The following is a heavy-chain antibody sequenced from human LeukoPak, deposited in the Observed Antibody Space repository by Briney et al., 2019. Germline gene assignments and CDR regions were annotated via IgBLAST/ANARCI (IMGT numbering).Heavy chain of an antibody. D-gene: IGHD4-23*01. CDR2: IYSGGSI. J-gene: IGHJ4*02. CDR3: ARDQVGSTAVE. V-gene: IGHV3-66*02. Sequence: PGGSLRLSRAASGFIVSSNYMSWVRQAPGKGLEWVSVIYSGGSIYHADSVKGRFTISRDNSKNTLYLQMNSLRAEDTAVYYCARDQVGSTAVEWGQGTLVTVSS. CDR1: GFIVSSNY.